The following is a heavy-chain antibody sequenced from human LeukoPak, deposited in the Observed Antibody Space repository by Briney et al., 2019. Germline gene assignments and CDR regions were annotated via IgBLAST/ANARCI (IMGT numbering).Heavy chain of an antibody. V-gene: IGHV3-21*01. CDR1: GFTFSSYS. CDR3: ARGVYYDSSGYLYAFDI. CDR2: ISSSSSYI. D-gene: IGHD3-22*01. Sequence: GGSLRLSCAASGFTFSSYSMNWVRQAPGKGLEWVSSISSSSSYIYYADSVKGRFTISRDNAKNSLYLQMNSLRAEDTAVYYCARGVYYDSSGYLYAFDIWGQGTMVTVSS. J-gene: IGHJ3*02.